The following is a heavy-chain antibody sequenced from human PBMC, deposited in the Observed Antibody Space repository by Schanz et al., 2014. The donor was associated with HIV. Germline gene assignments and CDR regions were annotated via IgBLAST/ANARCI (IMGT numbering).Heavy chain of an antibody. Sequence: QVQLVESGGGVVQPGRSLRLSCAASGFTFSTYGMHWARQAPGKGLEWVAVIYYDGSNKYYADSVKGRFTISRDNSKNTLYLQMTSLRAEDTAVYYCARDRQWQDYWGQGTLVTVSS. D-gene: IGHD6-19*01. CDR2: IYYDGSNK. CDR1: GFTFSTYG. CDR3: ARDRQWQDY. V-gene: IGHV3-33*01. J-gene: IGHJ4*02.